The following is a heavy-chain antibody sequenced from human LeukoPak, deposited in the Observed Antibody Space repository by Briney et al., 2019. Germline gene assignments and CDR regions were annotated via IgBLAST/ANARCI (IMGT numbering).Heavy chain of an antibody. D-gene: IGHD3-22*01. CDR3: ARHTYYYDSSGYSIDY. J-gene: IGHJ4*02. V-gene: IGHV1-69*05. Sequence: ASVKVSCKASGYTFTSYGISWVRQAPGQGLEWMGRIIPIFGTANYAQKFQGRVTITTDESTSTAYMELSSLRSEDTAVYYCARHTYYYDSSGYSIDYWGQGTLVTVSS. CDR1: GYTFTSYG. CDR2: IIPIFGTA.